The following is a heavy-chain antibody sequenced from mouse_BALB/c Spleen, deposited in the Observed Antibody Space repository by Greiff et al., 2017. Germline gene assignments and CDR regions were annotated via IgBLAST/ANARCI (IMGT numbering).Heavy chain of an antibody. D-gene: IGHD2-1*01. CDR1: GYTFTSYW. V-gene: IGHV1-7*01. CDR3: AKGGNYWFAY. CDR2: INPSTGYT. J-gene: IGHJ3*01. Sequence: QVQLQQSGAELAKPGDSVKMSCKASGYTFTSYWMHWVKQRPGQGLEWIGYINPSTGYTEYNQKFKDKATLTADKSSSTAYMQLSSLTSEDSAVYYCAKGGNYWFAYWGQGTLVTVSA.